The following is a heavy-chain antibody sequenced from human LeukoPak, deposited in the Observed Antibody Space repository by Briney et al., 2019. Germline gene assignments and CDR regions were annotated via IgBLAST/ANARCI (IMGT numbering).Heavy chain of an antibody. CDR3: AKRYSISWYPFDY. J-gene: IGHJ4*02. D-gene: IGHD6-13*01. V-gene: IGHV3-23*01. CDR1: AFPFRTYA. CDR2: ISGSGGST. Sequence: GGSLRLSCTAPAFPFRTYAISWVRQAPGKGLGWVSDISGSGGSTYYADSVKGRFTISRDNSKNTLYLQMNSLRAEDTAVYYCAKRYSISWYPFDYWGQGTLVTASS.